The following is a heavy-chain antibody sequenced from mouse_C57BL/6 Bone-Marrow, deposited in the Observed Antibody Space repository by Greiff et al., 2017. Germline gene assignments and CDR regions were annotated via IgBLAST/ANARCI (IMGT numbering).Heavy chain of an antibody. J-gene: IGHJ2*01. D-gene: IGHD1-1*01. CDR3: TTSSFDY. V-gene: IGHV14-4*01. CDR2: IDPENGDT. CDR1: GFNIKDDY. Sequence: VHVKQSGAELVRPGASVKLSCTASGFNIKDDYMHWVKQRPEQGLEWIGWIDPENGDTEYASKFQGKATITADTSSNTAYLQLSSLTSEDTAVYYCTTSSFDYWGHGTTLPVSS.